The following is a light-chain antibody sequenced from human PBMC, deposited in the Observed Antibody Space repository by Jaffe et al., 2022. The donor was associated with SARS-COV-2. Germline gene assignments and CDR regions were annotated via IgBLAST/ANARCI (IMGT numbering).Light chain of an antibody. CDR1: SSDVGGHNF. V-gene: IGLV2-14*03. CDR3: SSYTSSPSLV. Sequence: QSALTQPASVSGFPGQSITIPCTGTSSDVGGHNFVSWYQQHPGKAPKLMIYDVSNRPSGVSNRFSGSKSGNTASLIISGLQAEDEADYYCSSYTSSPSLVFGGGTKLTVL. J-gene: IGLJ3*02. CDR2: DVS.